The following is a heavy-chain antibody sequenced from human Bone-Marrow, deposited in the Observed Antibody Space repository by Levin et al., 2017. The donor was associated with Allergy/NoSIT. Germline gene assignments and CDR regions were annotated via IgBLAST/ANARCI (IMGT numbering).Heavy chain of an antibody. V-gene: IGHV3-30*18. CDR1: SFTFSSYG. CDR2: ISYDGSNK. CDR3: AKSAPLGYCSTTSCYSVY. Sequence: SCAASSFTFSSYGMHWVRQAPGKGLEWVAVISYDGSNKYYVDSVKGRFTISRDNSKNTLYLQMNSLRTEDTAVYYCAKSAPLGYCSTTSCYSVYWGQGTLVTVSS. D-gene: IGHD2-2*01. J-gene: IGHJ4*02.